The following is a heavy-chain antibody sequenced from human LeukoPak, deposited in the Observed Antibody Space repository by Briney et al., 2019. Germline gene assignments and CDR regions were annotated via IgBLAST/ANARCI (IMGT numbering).Heavy chain of an antibody. CDR2: ISYDGSNK. V-gene: IGHV3-30-3*01. D-gene: IGHD7-27*01. CDR3: ANLNWGPPSFDY. Sequence: PGGSLRLSCAASGFTFSSYAMHWVRQAPGKGLEWVAVISYDGSNKYYADSVKGRFTISRDNSKNTLYLQMNSLRAEDTAVYYCANLNWGPPSFDYWGQGTLVTVSS. J-gene: IGHJ4*02. CDR1: GFTFSSYA.